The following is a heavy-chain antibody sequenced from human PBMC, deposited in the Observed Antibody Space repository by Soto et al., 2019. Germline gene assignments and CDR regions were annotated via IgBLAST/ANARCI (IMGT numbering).Heavy chain of an antibody. D-gene: IGHD3-22*01. J-gene: IGHJ4*02. Sequence: ASVKVSCKASGYTFSNYGIHWVRQAPGQGLEWMGWINPSNGHTDYAQKIQGRVTMTTDTTTNTAYMEFRSLRSDDTAIYYCAREKWYDSSGYYPDYWGQGTLVTVSS. CDR2: INPSNGHT. CDR3: AREKWYDSSGYYPDY. CDR1: GYTFSNYG. V-gene: IGHV1-18*01.